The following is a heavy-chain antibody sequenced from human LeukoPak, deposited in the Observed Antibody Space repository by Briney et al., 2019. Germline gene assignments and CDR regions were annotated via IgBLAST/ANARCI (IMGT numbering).Heavy chain of an antibody. CDR1: GFTLSSYS. Sequence: PGGSLRLSCAPSGFTLSSYSMNWVRQAPGKGLEWVSYISSSSSTIYYADSVKGRFTISRDNAKNSLYLRMNSLRAEDTAVYYCARIGPYYDFWSGYPYYYYYMDVWGKGTTVTVSS. CDR3: ARIGPYYDFWSGYPYYYYYMDV. V-gene: IGHV3-48*01. CDR2: ISSSSSTI. D-gene: IGHD3-3*01. J-gene: IGHJ6*03.